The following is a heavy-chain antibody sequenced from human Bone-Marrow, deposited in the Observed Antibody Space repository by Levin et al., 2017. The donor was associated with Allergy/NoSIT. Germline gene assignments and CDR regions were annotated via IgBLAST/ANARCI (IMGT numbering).Heavy chain of an antibody. CDR3: ARVLYCSSTSCPPVRGSCPREHDAFDS. Sequence: ASVKVSCKASGYTFTSYDINWVRQATGQGLEWMGWMNPNSGNTGYAQKFQGRVTMTRNTSISTAYMELSSLRSEDTAVYYCARVLYCSSTSCPPVRGSCPREHDAFDSWGQGTMVTVSS. CDR2: MNPNSGNT. CDR1: GYTFTSYD. J-gene: IGHJ3*02. V-gene: IGHV1-8*01. D-gene: IGHD2-2*01.